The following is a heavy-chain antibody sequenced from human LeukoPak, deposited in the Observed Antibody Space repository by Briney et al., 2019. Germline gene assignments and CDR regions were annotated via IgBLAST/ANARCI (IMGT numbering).Heavy chain of an antibody. Sequence: SQTLSLTCAISGASVSGSSAVWNWFRQSPSRDLEWLVRTYFRSTWYNDYAGSVKIRMTINAEIPKNQVSLQLNSVTPEDTAVYYCATYGAVADVFDIWGQGTMVIVSS. V-gene: IGHV6-1*01. J-gene: IGHJ3*02. CDR1: GASVSGSSAV. D-gene: IGHD6-19*01. CDR2: TYFRSTWYN. CDR3: ATYGAVADVFDI.